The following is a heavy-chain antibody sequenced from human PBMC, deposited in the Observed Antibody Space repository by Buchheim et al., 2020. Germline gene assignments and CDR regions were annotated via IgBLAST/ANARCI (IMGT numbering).Heavy chain of an antibody. CDR1: GYSISSGYY. D-gene: IGHD2-15*01. J-gene: IGHJ5*02. CDR2: IYHSGST. Sequence: QVQLQESGPGLVKPSETLSLTCAVSGYSISSGYYWGWIRQPPGKGLEWIGSIYHSGSTYYNPSLKSRVTISVDTSKNQFSLKLSSVTAADTAVYYCARVIGYCSGGSCYSGNWFDPWDQGTL. CDR3: ARVIGYCSGGSCYSGNWFDP. V-gene: IGHV4-38-2*01.